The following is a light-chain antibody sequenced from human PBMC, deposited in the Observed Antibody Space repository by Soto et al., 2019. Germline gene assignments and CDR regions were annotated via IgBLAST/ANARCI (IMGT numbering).Light chain of an antibody. V-gene: IGLV2-18*02. CDR3: TSYASSSADV. CDR2: DVS. J-gene: IGLJ1*01. CDR1: SSDVGGYNR. Sequence: QSALTQPPSVSGSPGQSVAISCTGTSSDVGGYNRVCWYQHPPGNAPKLLIYDVSNRPAGGSSRSSGNTSGNTASPTISRLHAEDEADYYCTSYASSSADVFGPGTKVTVL.